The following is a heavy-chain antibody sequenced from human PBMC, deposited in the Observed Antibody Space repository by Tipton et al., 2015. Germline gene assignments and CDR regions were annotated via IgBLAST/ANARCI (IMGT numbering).Heavy chain of an antibody. J-gene: IGHJ4*02. CDR1: GGSISRDIYY. V-gene: IGHV4-39*07. CDR3: AREVWYYDSSGYDY. CDR2: INYGGTA. D-gene: IGHD3-22*01. Sequence: GLVKPSETLSLPCNVSGGSISRDIYYWDWIRQPPGKGLEWVGSINYGGTAYYNPSLKSRVTMSVDTSKNQFSLHLSSVTAADTAVYYCAREVWYYDSSGYDYWGQGTLVTVSS.